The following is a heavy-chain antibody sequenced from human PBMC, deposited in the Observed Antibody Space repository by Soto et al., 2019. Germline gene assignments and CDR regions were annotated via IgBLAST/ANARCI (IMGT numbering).Heavy chain of an antibody. CDR3: ARGYSSGWPNYYYYYYMDV. J-gene: IGHJ6*03. CDR1: GFTFSSYW. D-gene: IGHD6-19*01. Sequence: EVQLVESGGGLVQPGGSLRLSCAASGFTFSSYWMSWVRQAPGKGLEWVANIKQDGSEKYYVDSVKGRFTISRDNAKNSLYLQMNSLRAEDTAVYYCARGYSSGWPNYYYYYYMDVWGKGTTVTVSS. V-gene: IGHV3-7*01. CDR2: IKQDGSEK.